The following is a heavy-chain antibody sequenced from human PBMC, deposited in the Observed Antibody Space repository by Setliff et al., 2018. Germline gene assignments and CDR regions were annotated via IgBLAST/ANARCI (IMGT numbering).Heavy chain of an antibody. J-gene: IGHJ6*03. CDR2: IYIGGSA. V-gene: IGHV4-4*07. Sequence: SETLSLTCTVSGGSIRSYYWSWIRQPTGKGLEWIGHIYIGGSANYNPSLKSRVTMSIDTSKNQFSLKLNSVTAADMAVYYCAREQWLDPPGYYYMDVWAKGTTVTVSS. CDR1: GGSIRSYY. D-gene: IGHD6-19*01. CDR3: AREQWLDPPGYYYMDV.